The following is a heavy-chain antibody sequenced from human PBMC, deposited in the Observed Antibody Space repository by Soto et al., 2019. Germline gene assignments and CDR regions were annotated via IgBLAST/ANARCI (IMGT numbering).Heavy chain of an antibody. D-gene: IGHD2-15*01. Sequence: QAHLQQSGAEVKKPGASVKVYCEASGYNFATTSIAWVRQAPGQGLEWMGWITPYNGDTNYEQKLQGRVTMTTDTSTNTAHMEVRSLRSDDTAVYYCATLGPCSGGTCYSRPLDNWGQGTLVTVSS. V-gene: IGHV1-18*01. CDR3: ATLGPCSGGTCYSRPLDN. CDR1: GYNFATTS. CDR2: ITPYNGDT. J-gene: IGHJ4*02.